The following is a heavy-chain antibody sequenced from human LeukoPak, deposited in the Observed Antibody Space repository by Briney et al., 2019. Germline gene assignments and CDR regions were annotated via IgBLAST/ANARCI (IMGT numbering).Heavy chain of an antibody. Sequence: GGSLRLSCAASGFTFSSYAMHWVRQAPGQGLEWISIISGNGGSIYYAESVQGRFTISRDNSRNTVYLQMSSLRSDDTAIYYCAKTLDGFWPQFDFWGQGTLLTVSS. D-gene: IGHD5-24*01. J-gene: IGHJ4*02. V-gene: IGHV3-64D*06. CDR1: GFTFSSYA. CDR2: ISGNGGSI. CDR3: AKTLDGFWPQFDF.